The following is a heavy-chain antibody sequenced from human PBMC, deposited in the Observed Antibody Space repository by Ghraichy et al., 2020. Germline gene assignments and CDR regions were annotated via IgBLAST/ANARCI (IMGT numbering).Heavy chain of an antibody. CDR3: ARGDDYGDLNLDY. CDR1: GFTFSSYS. J-gene: IGHJ4*02. Sequence: GGSLRLSCAASGFTFSSYSMNWVRQAPGKGLEWVSSISSSSSYIYYADSVKGRFTISRDNAKNSLYLQMNSLRAEDTAVYYCARGDDYGDLNLDYWGQGTLVTVSS. V-gene: IGHV3-21*01. D-gene: IGHD4-17*01. CDR2: ISSSSSYI.